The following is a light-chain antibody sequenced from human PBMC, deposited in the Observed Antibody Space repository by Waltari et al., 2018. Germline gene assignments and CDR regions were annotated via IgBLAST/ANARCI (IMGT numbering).Light chain of an antibody. CDR2: DVS. V-gene: IGLV2-23*02. Sequence: QSALTQPASVSESPGPSITISCTGTISAVGGYDYVSWYQQHPGKAPKLLIYDVSERPSGVSNRFSGSKSGNTASLTISGLQAEDEADYYCCSYALFSTLVFGGGTKVTVL. J-gene: IGLJ2*01. CDR3: CSYALFSTLV. CDR1: ISAVGGYDY.